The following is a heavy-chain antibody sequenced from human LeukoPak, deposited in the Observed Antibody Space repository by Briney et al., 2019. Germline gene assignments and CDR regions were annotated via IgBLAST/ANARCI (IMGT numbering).Heavy chain of an antibody. J-gene: IGHJ3*02. Sequence: SETLSLTCTVSGDSITSYYWSWIRQPPGKGLEWVGYIYYSGSTNYNPSLKSRVTISLDTSRTQFSLKLSSVTAADTAVYFCSRSGYKYGADALDIWGQGTMVTVSS. CDR1: GDSITSYY. CDR2: IYYSGST. V-gene: IGHV4-59*01. CDR3: SRSGYKYGADALDI. D-gene: IGHD5-18*01.